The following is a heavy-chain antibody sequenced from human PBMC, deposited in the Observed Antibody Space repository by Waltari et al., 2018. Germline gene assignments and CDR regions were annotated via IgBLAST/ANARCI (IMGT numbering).Heavy chain of an antibody. J-gene: IGHJ4*01. Sequence: QVQLVQSGAEVKKPGASVKVSCKASGYTFTSYALHWVRQAPGQRLEWLGWSNAGNGNTKYSQKFQGRVTITRDTPANIAYMGLSSLRSEDTAGDYCARVGQQLVGLFDDWGQGTLVTVSS. CDR2: SNAGNGNT. V-gene: IGHV1-3*01. D-gene: IGHD6-13*01. CDR3: ARVGQQLVGLFDD. CDR1: GYTFTSYA.